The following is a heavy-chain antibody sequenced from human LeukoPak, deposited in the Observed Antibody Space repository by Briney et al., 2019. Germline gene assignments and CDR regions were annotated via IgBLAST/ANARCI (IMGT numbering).Heavy chain of an antibody. CDR1: GFTFDDYT. CDR3: AKAAGRGGTTRYYFDY. Sequence: GGSLRLSCAASGFTFDDYTMHWVRQAPGKGLEWVSLISWDGGSTYYADSVKGRFTISRDNSKNSLYLQMNSLRTEDTALYYCAKAAGRGGTTRYYFDYWGQGTLVTVSS. V-gene: IGHV3-43*01. CDR2: ISWDGGST. D-gene: IGHD1-7*01. J-gene: IGHJ4*02.